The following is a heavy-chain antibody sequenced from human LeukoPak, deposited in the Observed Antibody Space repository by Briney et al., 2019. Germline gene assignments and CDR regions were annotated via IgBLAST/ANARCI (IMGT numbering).Heavy chain of an antibody. J-gene: IGHJ4*02. CDR2: IIPIFGTA. Sequence: ASVKVSCKASGGTSSSYAISWVRQAPGQGLEWMGGIIPIFGTANYAQKFQGRVTITTDESTSTAYMELSSLRSEDTAVYYCARSTEYYFDYWGQGTLVTVSS. CDR3: ARSTEYYFDY. D-gene: IGHD3-10*01. CDR1: GGTSSSYA. V-gene: IGHV1-69*05.